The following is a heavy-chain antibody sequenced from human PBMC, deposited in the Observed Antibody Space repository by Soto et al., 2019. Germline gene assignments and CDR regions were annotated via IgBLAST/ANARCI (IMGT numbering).Heavy chain of an antibody. Sequence: QVQLVESGGGVVHPGRSLRLSCAVAGFTFRNFGMHWVRHAPGKGLEWVAVISYDGSEKYYADSVKGRFTVFRDNYKNTLSLEMKSLRSDDTAVCYSVNDSSSGGYFESWGQGTLVSVSS. CDR2: ISYDGSEK. V-gene: IGHV3-30*18. CDR3: VNDSSSGGYFES. J-gene: IGHJ4*02. D-gene: IGHD2-15*01. CDR1: GFTFRNFG.